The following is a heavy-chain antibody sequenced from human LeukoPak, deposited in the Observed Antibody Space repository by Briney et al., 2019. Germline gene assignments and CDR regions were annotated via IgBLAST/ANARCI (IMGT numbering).Heavy chain of an antibody. V-gene: IGHV3-30*18. CDR3: VKGNYYDSSGLFDY. CDR1: GFTFSSYG. CDR2: ISYDGSNK. D-gene: IGHD3-22*01. Sequence: GGSLRLSCAASGFTFSSYGMHWVRQAPGKGLEWVAVISYDGSNKYYADSVKGRFTISRDNSKNTLYLQMNSLRAEDTAVYYCVKGNYYDSSGLFDYWGQGTLVTVSS. J-gene: IGHJ4*02.